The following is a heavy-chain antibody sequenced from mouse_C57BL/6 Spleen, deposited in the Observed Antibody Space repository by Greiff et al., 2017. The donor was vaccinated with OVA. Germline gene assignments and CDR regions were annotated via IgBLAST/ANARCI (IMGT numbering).Heavy chain of an antibody. CDR3: ARWGTMVTTGPYAMDY. CDR1: GYTFTGYW. Sequence: QVQLQQSGAELMKPGASVKLSCKATGYTFTGYWIEWVKQRPGHGLEWIGEILPGSGSTNYNEKFKGKATFTADTSSNTAYMQLRSLTTEDSAIYYCARWGTMVTTGPYAMDYWGQGTSGTVSS. J-gene: IGHJ4*01. V-gene: IGHV1-9*01. CDR2: ILPGSGST. D-gene: IGHD2-2*01.